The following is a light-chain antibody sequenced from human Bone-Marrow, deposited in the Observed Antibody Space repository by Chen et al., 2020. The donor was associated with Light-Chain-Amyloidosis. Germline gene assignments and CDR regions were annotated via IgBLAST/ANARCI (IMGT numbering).Light chain of an antibody. J-gene: IGLJ2*01. CDR1: SSDVGAYNY. Sequence: QSALTQPPSASGSPGQSVTISCTGPSSDVGAYNYVSWYQLLPGKAPKLMIYEVTKRPSGVPGRFSGFKSGNTASLTVSGLQAEDEADYYCCSYAGADNHVFFGGGTKLTVL. V-gene: IGLV2-8*01. CDR2: EVT. CDR3: CSYAGADNHVF.